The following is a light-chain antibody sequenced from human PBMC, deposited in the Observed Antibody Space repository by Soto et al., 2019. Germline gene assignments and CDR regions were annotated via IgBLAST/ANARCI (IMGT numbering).Light chain of an antibody. CDR1: SSNIGAGYD. V-gene: IGLV1-40*01. Sequence: QSVLTQPPSVSGAPGQRVTISCTGSSSNIGAGYDVHWYQQLPGTAPKLLIYGNSNRPSGVPDRFSGSKSGTSASLAITGLQAEDEADYYCQSHDSSHVVFGGGTKLTVL. CDR2: GNS. J-gene: IGLJ2*01. CDR3: QSHDSSHVV.